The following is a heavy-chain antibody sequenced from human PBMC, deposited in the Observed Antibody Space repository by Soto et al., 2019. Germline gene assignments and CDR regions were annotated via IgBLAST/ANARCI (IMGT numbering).Heavy chain of an antibody. J-gene: IGHJ4*02. Sequence: GGSLSVSSAASGFPFSNYAIHWVRQATGRGLEWVAVLSYDGNNKHYADSVKGRFTISRDNSKNTLFLQMNSLRAEDTAVYYCARGPIGDAAMVTNYFDYWGQGTLVTVSS. CDR2: LSYDGNNK. D-gene: IGHD5-18*01. CDR3: ARGPIGDAAMVTNYFDY. V-gene: IGHV3-30-3*01. CDR1: GFPFSNYA.